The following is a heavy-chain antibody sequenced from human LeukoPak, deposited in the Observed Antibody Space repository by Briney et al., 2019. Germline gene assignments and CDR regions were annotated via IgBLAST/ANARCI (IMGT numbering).Heavy chain of an antibody. J-gene: IGHJ4*02. CDR3: ARVYLERLTAGYFGH. Sequence: GESLRLSCAASGVTLRNYGLSWVRHTPGKGLEWVSAIRGSGDTTFYADSVKGRFTISRDNSENTVYLQMNSLRDEDTAVYYCARVYLERLTAGYFGHWGQGTLVTVSP. CDR2: IRGSGDTT. D-gene: IGHD2-8*01. V-gene: IGHV3-23*01. CDR1: GVTLRNYG.